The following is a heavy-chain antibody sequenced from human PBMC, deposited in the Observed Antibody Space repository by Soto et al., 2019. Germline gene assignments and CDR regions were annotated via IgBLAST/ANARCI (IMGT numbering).Heavy chain of an antibody. Sequence: QVQLVQSGPEVKKPGASVKVSCKASGSMFTGYIIHWVRLVPGQGLEWMGGVIPVFNRTYSAQRFHDRVTFVADESTTTSYLELRRLTVADTATYYCEREVSAGHVLGALDVWGQGTTVTVSS. CDR1: GSMFTGYI. J-gene: IGHJ6*02. CDR3: EREVSAGHVLGALDV. V-gene: IGHV1-69*01. D-gene: IGHD1-26*01. CDR2: VIPVFNRT.